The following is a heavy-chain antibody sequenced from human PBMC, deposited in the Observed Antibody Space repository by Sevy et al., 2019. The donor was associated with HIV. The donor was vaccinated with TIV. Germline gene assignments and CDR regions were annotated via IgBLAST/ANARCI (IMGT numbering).Heavy chain of an antibody. D-gene: IGHD6-19*01. J-gene: IGHJ4*02. CDR3: SIGANGGWPFSDY. CDR1: GFSFSRNY. V-gene: IGHV3-53*01. CDR2: LYPDGRT. Sequence: GESLKISCAASGFSFSRNYMNWVRRAPGKGLEWVSVLYPDGRTDYADSVKGRFTISRDNSKNTLYLQMNSLRAEDTAVHYCSIGANGGWPFSDYWGQGTLVTVSS.